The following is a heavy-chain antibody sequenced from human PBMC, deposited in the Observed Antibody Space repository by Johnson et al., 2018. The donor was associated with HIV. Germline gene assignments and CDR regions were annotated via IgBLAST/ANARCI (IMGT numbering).Heavy chain of an antibody. CDR3: AREWVNGAFDI. Sequence: VQLVESGGGLVQPGRSLRLSCTASGFTFGDYAMSWFRQAPGKGLEWVANIKQDGSEKYYVDSVKGRFTISRDNAKNSLYLQMNSLRAEDTAVYYCAREWVNGAFDIWGQGTMVTVSS. D-gene: IGHD1-1*01. CDR2: IKQDGSEK. V-gene: IGHV3-7*03. CDR1: GFTFGDYA. J-gene: IGHJ3*02.